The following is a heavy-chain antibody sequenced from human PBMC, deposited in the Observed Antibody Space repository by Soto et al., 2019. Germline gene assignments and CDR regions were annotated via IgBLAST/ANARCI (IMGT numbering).Heavy chain of an antibody. J-gene: IGHJ5*02. D-gene: IGHD7-27*01. CDR1: GGSIRVTDYF. Sequence: SETLSLTCTVSGGSIRVTDYFWGWIRQPPGKALEWIASIYHSGSTYYNPSLKSRVTMSIDTSNNQFALTLNSVSAADTAVYFCTRDSGWFDPWGQGXLVTVSS. V-gene: IGHV4-39*02. CDR2: IYHSGST. CDR3: TRDSGWFDP.